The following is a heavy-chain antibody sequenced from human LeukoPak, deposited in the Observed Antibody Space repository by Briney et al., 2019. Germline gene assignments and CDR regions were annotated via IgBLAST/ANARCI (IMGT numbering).Heavy chain of an antibody. J-gene: IGHJ4*02. V-gene: IGHV3-74*01. Sequence: PGGSLRLSCAASGFTFSSYAMSWVRQAPGKGLEWVSRINSDGSSTSYADSVKGRFTISRDNAKNKLYLQMNSLRAEDTAVYYCAREEVDWYYDSSGYTLYYFDYWGQGTLVTVSS. CDR3: AREEVDWYYDSSGYTLYYFDY. CDR1: GFTFSSYA. CDR2: INSDGSST. D-gene: IGHD3-22*01.